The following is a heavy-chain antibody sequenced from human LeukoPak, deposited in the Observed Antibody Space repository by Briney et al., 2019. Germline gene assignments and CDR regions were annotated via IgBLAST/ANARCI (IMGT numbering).Heavy chain of an antibody. D-gene: IGHD3-10*01. CDR1: GGSFSGYY. J-gene: IGHJ4*02. CDR3: ASSDITMVRGVVSVY. CDR2: INHSGSA. Sequence: SAPLSLTCAVYGGSFSGYYWSWIRPPPGKGLEWMGEINHSGSANYNPSLKSRVTISVDTSKNQFPLKLSSVTAADTAVYYCASSDITMVRGVVSVYWGQGTLVTVSS. V-gene: IGHV4-34*01.